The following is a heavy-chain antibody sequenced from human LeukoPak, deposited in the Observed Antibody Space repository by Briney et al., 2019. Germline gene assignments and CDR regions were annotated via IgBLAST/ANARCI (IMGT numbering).Heavy chain of an antibody. CDR3: AKDRYDSSGPMPPYS. V-gene: IGHV3-23*01. J-gene: IGHJ5*02. D-gene: IGHD3-22*01. CDR2: ITGST. CDR1: GFTFSSYD. Sequence: PGGTLRLSCAASGFTFSSYDMSWVRQAPGKGLEWVSGITGSTYYADSVKGRFTISRDNSKNTLYLQMNSLRVEDTAVYYCAKDRYDSSGPMPPYSWGQGTLVTVSS.